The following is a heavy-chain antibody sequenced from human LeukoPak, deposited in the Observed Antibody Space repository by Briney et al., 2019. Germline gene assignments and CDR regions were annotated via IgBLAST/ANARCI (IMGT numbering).Heavy chain of an antibody. Sequence: ASVKVSCKASGGTFSSYAISWVRQAPGQGLEWMGRIIPILGIANYAQKFQGRVTITADKSTSTAYMELSSLRSEDTAVYYCARGPGGLAAYSDWGQGTLVTVSS. J-gene: IGHJ4*02. CDR1: GGTFSSYA. CDR2: IIPILGIA. D-gene: IGHD6-6*01. V-gene: IGHV1-69*04. CDR3: ARGPGGLAAYSD.